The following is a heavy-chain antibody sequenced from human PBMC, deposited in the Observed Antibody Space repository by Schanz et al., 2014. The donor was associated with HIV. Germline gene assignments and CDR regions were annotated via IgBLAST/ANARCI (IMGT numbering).Heavy chain of an antibody. J-gene: IGHJ1*01. V-gene: IGHV1-2*02. Sequence: QVQLVQSGAEVKKPGASVKVSCKASGYTFTDYFIHWVRQAPGQGLEWMGWVKPNSGETRFARKFQGRVTMTRDTPINTAYMEVSRLSPDDTAVYYCATRQGMGEYFENWGQGTLVTVSS. CDR2: VKPNSGET. D-gene: IGHD1-26*01. CDR3: ATRQGMGEYFEN. CDR1: GYTFTDYF.